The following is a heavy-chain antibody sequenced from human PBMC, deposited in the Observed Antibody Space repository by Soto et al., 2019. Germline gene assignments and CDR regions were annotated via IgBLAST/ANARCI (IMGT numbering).Heavy chain of an antibody. CDR1: GFTFSSYW. CDR3: ARLPNKSPQN. V-gene: IGHV3-74*01. Sequence: EVQLVESGGGLVQPGGSLRLSCAASGFTFSSYWMHWVRQAPGKGLVWVSSISSDASSTSYADPVKGRLTISRDNAKNTVFLQMNSVRAEDTAVYYCARLPNKSPQNWGQGTLVIVSP. J-gene: IGHJ1*01. CDR2: ISSDASST.